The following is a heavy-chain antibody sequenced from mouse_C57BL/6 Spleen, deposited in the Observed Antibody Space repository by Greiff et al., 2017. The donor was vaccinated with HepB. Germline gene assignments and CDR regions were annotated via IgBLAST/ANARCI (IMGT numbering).Heavy chain of an antibody. J-gene: IGHJ2*01. CDR2: IDPSDSET. CDR1: GYTFTSYW. CDR3: ARSGNYGDFDY. D-gene: IGHD2-1*01. Sequence: QVHVKQPGAELVRPGSSVKLSCKASGYTFTSYWMHWVKQRPIQGLEWIGNIDPSDSETHYNQKFKDKATLTVDKSSSTAYMQLSSLTSEDSAVYYCARSGNYGDFDYWGQGTTLTVSS. V-gene: IGHV1-52*01.